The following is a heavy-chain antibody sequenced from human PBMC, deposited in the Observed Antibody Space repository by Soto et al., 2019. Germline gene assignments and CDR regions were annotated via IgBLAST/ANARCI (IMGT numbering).Heavy chain of an antibody. J-gene: IGHJ6*02. CDR2: IKQDGSEK. CDR1: GFTFSSYW. Sequence: GGSLRLSCVASGFTFSSYWMSWVRQAPGKGLEWVANIKQDGSEKYYVDSVKDRLTISRDNAKNSLYLQMNSLRAEDSAVYYCARVYQGSGWQYHYYGMDVWGQGTSVTVSS. V-gene: IGHV3-7*01. D-gene: IGHD6-19*01. CDR3: ARVYQGSGWQYHYYGMDV.